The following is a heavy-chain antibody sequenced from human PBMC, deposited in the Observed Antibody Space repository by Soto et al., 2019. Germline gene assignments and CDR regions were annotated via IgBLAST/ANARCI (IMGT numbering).Heavy chain of an antibody. CDR1: GFTFSSYS. Sequence: EVQLVESGGGLVKPGGSLILSCAASGFTFSSYSMNWVRQAPGKGLEWVSSISSSSSYIYYADSVKGRFTISRDNAKNSLYLQMNSLRAEDTAVYYCARDRSYGDYYYYGMDVWGQGTTVTVSS. CDR2: ISSSSSYI. D-gene: IGHD4-17*01. CDR3: ARDRSYGDYYYYGMDV. V-gene: IGHV3-21*01. J-gene: IGHJ6*02.